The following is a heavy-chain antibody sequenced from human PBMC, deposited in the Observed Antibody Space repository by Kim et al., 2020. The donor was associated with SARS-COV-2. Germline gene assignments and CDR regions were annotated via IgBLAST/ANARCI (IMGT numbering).Heavy chain of an antibody. V-gene: IGHV3-30*03. J-gene: IGHJ4*02. CDR2: ISFDGSNK. D-gene: IGHD1-26*01. CDR1: GFTFSTYG. CDR3: ATVRRGATVVSVDY. Sequence: GGSLRLSCAASGFTFSTYGFHWVRQAPGEGLEWVAVISFDGSNKYYADSVKGRFTISRDNSKNTLYLQMDSLRAEDTAVYYCATVRRGATVVSVDYWGQGTLVTVSS.